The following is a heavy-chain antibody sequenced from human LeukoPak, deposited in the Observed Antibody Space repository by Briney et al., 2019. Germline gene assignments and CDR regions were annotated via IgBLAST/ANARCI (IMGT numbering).Heavy chain of an antibody. V-gene: IGHV3-23*01. J-gene: IGHJ4*02. CDR1: GFTFSSYA. CDR3: AKDVGHHYDTRFPT. D-gene: IGHD3-22*01. CDR2: ITGSGGSI. Sequence: PGGSLRLSCAASGFTFSSYAMSWVRQAPGKGLEWVSDITGSGGSIYYADSVKGRFTISRDNSKNTLYLQMNSLRAEDTAVYYCAKDVGHHYDTRFPTWGQGTLVTVSS.